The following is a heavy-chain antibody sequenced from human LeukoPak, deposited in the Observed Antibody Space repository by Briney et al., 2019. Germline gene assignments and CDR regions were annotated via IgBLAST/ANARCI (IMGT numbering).Heavy chain of an antibody. CDR1: GFTFDDYA. D-gene: IGHD1-26*01. CDR2: ISWNSGSI. V-gene: IGHV3-9*01. J-gene: IGHJ4*02. CDR3: AKDGSLDTFDY. Sequence: GGSLRLSCAASGFTFDDYAMHWVRQAPGKGLEWVSGISWNSGSIGYADSVKGRFTISRDSAKNSLYLQMNSLRAEDTALYYCAKDGSLDTFDYWGQGTLVTVSS.